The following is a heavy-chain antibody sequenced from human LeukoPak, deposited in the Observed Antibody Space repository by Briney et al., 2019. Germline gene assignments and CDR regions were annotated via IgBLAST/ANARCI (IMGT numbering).Heavy chain of an antibody. CDR2: MSASGAST. J-gene: IGHJ4*02. CDR1: GITLSNYG. Sequence: GGSLRLSCAVSGITLSNYGMSWVRQAPGKGLEWVAGMSASGASTNYADSVKGRFTISRDNAKNTLYLQMNSLRAADTAVYFCAKRGVVIRVILVGFHKEAYYFDSWGQGALVTVSS. D-gene: IGHD3-22*01. CDR3: AKRGVVIRVILVGFHKEAYYFDS. V-gene: IGHV3-23*01.